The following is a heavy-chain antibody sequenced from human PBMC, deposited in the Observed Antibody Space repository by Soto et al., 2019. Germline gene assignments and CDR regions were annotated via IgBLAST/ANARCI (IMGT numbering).Heavy chain of an antibody. J-gene: IGHJ6*02. V-gene: IGHV1-69*13. CDR3: ARTAGTNWNYYYYYYGMDV. D-gene: IGHD1-7*01. CDR2: IIPIFGTA. CDR1: GGTFSSYA. Sequence: SVKVSCKASGGTFSSYAISWVRQAPGQGLEWMGGIIPIFGTANYAQKFQGRVRITADESTSTAYMELSSLISEDTAVYYCARTAGTNWNYYYYYYGMDVWGQGTTVTVSS.